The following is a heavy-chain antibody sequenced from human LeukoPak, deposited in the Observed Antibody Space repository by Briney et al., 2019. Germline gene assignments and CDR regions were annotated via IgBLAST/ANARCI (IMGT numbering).Heavy chain of an antibody. J-gene: IGHJ4*02. D-gene: IGHD3-9*01. V-gene: IGHV4-39*01. CDR1: GGSISSSSYY. CDR3: ARLDNYYDILTGYLYYFDY. CDR2: IYYRGST. Sequence: SETLSLTYTVSGGSISSSSYYWGWIRQPPGKGLEWIGSIYYRGSTYYNPSLKSRVTISVDTSKNQFSLKLSSVTAADTAVYYCARLDNYYDILTGYLYYFDYWGQGTLVTVSS.